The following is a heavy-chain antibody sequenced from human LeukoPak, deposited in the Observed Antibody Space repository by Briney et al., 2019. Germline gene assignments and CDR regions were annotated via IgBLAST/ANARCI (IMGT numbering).Heavy chain of an antibody. J-gene: IGHJ4*02. Sequence: GGTLRLSCAASGFTFSSFGMSWVRQAPGKGLEWVSAISSTGGTAYYADSVKGRFTISRDNSKNTLYLQMNSLRAEDTAVYYCAKGTLKYYDSSGYPLSYWGQGTLVTVSS. V-gene: IGHV3-23*01. D-gene: IGHD3-22*01. CDR1: GFTFSSFG. CDR3: AKGTLKYYDSSGYPLSY. CDR2: ISSTGGTA.